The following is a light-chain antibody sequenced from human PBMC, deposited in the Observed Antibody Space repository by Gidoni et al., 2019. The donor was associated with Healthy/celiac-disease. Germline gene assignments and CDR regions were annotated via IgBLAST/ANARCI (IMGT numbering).Light chain of an antibody. CDR2: DAS. CDR3: QQRSNWPLLT. CDR1: QSVSSY. Sequence: EIVLPQSPATLSLSPGERATLSCRASQSVSSYLAWYQQKPGQAPRLLIYDASNRATGLPARFSGSGSGTDFTLTISSLEPEDFAVYYCQQRSNWPLLTFGGGTKVEIK. V-gene: IGKV3-11*01. J-gene: IGKJ4*01.